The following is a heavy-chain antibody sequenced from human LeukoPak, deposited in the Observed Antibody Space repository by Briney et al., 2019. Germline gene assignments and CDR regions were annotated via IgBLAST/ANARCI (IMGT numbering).Heavy chain of an antibody. J-gene: IGHJ4*02. D-gene: IGHD6-6*01. V-gene: IGHV3-7*01. Sequence: PGGSLRLSCAASGFTFRGYWMSWGRQAPGKVLEWVANIKEDGSEKYYVDSVKGRFTISRDNAKNSLNLQMDSLRVEDTAVYYCTRGDSSSKIDYWGQGTLVTVSS. CDR1: GFTFRGYW. CDR3: TRGDSSSKIDY. CDR2: IKEDGSEK.